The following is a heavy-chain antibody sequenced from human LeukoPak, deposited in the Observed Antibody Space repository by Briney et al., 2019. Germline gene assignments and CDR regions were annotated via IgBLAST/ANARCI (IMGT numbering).Heavy chain of an antibody. CDR2: ISSSGSTI. Sequence: GGSLRLSCAASGFNFSDYYMSWIRQAPGKGLEWVSYISSSGSTIYYADSVKGRFTISRDNAKNSLYLQMNSLRAEDTAVYYCARGGSITIFGVVRSGRHMDVWGKGTTVTVSS. J-gene: IGHJ6*03. CDR3: ARGGSITIFGVVRSGRHMDV. V-gene: IGHV3-11*04. D-gene: IGHD3-3*01. CDR1: GFNFSDYY.